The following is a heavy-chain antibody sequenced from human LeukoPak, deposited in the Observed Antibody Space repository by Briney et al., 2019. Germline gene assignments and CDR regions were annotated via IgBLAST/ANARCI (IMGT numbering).Heavy chain of an antibody. CDR3: ARVPTGHIVVVTEYCFDY. V-gene: IGHV1-69*13. D-gene: IGHD2-21*02. CDR2: IIPIFGTA. Sequence: SVKVSCKASGGTFSSYAISWVRQAPGQGLEWMGGIIPIFGTANYAQKFQGRVTIPADESTSTAYMELSSLRSEDTAVYYCARVPTGHIVVVTEYCFDYWGQGTLVTVSS. J-gene: IGHJ4*02. CDR1: GGTFSSYA.